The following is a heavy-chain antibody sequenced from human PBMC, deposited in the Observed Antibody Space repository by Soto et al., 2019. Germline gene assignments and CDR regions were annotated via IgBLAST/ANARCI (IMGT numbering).Heavy chain of an antibody. J-gene: IGHJ4*02. V-gene: IGHV2-5*01. D-gene: IGHD3-16*01. CDR2: IYWNDDK. CDR1: GFSVSARGVG. Sequence: SGPTLVNPTQTLTLTCALSGFSVSARGVGVGWIRQPPGKALEWLAIIYWNDDKLYRPSLQSRLTITKDTSKNQVVLTMANMDPVDTATYYCAHSPWGAAPDYWGQGTPVTVSS. CDR3: AHSPWGAAPDY.